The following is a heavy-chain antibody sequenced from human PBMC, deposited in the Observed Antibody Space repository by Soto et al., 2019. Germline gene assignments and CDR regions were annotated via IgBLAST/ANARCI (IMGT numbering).Heavy chain of an antibody. Sequence: GEYLKISCAASGFTFSSYWMHWVRQAPGKGLVWVSRINRDGSSTSYADSVKGRFTISRDNAKNPLYLQMNSLRAEDTAVYYCARDQLGDDSFDIWGQGTMVTVSS. CDR1: GFTFSSYW. CDR3: ARDQLGDDSFDI. D-gene: IGHD1-1*01. V-gene: IGHV3-74*01. CDR2: INRDGSST. J-gene: IGHJ3*02.